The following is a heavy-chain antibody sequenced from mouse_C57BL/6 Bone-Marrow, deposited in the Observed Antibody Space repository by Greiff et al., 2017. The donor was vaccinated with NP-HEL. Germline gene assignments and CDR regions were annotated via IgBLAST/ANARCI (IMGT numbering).Heavy chain of an antibody. J-gene: IGHJ2*01. Sequence: VKLQQPGAELVKPGASVKMSCKASGYTFTSYWITWVKQRPGQGLEWIGDIYPGSGSTNYNEKFKSKATLTVDTSSSTAYMQLSSLTSEDSAVYYCARGTTVVARNDYWGQGTTLTVSS. CDR1: GYTFTSYW. D-gene: IGHD1-1*01. CDR3: ARGTTVVARNDY. CDR2: IYPGSGST. V-gene: IGHV1-55*01.